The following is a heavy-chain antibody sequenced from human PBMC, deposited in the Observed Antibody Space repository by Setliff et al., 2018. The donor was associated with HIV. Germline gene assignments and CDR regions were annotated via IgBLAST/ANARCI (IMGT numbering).Heavy chain of an antibody. CDR2: INPNSGGT. Sequence: ASVKVSCKASGYTFSDYYMHWVRQAPGQGLEWMGWINPNSGGTKSAQKFQGRVTMTRDTSISTAYMELNSLTSDDTAVYYCARGRHSGTYEAFDIWGPGTMVTVSS. V-gene: IGHV1-2*02. CDR1: GYTFSDYY. J-gene: IGHJ3*02. D-gene: IGHD1-26*01. CDR3: ARGRHSGTYEAFDI.